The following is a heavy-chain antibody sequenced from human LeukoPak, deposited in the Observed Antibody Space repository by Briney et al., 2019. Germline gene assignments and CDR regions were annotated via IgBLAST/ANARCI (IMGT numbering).Heavy chain of an antibody. Sequence: PGGSLRLSWEGSGFTFRNYWMSWVRQAPGKGLEWVANIQQHGSETYYGDSVKGRFTISRDNAKNSLYLQMNSLRAEDTAVYYCATYSSSNGREFQYWGQGTLVTVSS. CDR3: ATYSSSNGREFQY. CDR1: GFTFRNYW. CDR2: IQQHGSET. V-gene: IGHV3-7*01. D-gene: IGHD2-2*01. J-gene: IGHJ1*01.